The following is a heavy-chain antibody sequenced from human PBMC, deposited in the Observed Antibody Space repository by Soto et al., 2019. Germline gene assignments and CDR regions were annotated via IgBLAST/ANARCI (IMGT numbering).Heavy chain of an antibody. J-gene: IGHJ5*02. CDR3: ARDEGYSYGYGFDP. CDR1: GGSISSYY. D-gene: IGHD5-18*01. CDR2: IYYSGST. V-gene: IGHV4-59*01. Sequence: QVQLQESGPGLVKPSETLSLTCTVSGGSISSYYWSWIQQPPGKGLEWIGYIYYSGSTNYNPSLKSRVTISVDTSKNQFSLKLSSVTAADTAVYYCARDEGYSYGYGFDPWGQGTLVTVSS.